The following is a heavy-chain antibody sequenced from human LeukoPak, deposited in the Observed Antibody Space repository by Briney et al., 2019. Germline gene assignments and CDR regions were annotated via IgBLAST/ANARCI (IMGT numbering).Heavy chain of an antibody. CDR3: ATDPLRFQPLFPASPDY. Sequence: SVKVSCKVSGYTLTELSMHWVRQAPGKGLEWMGGLDPEDGETIYAQKFQGRVTMTEDTSTDTAYMELSSLRSEDTAVYYCATDPLRFQPLFPASPDYWGQGTLVTVSS. D-gene: IGHD2-2*01. CDR2: LDPEDGET. J-gene: IGHJ4*02. CDR1: GYTLTELS. V-gene: IGHV1-24*01.